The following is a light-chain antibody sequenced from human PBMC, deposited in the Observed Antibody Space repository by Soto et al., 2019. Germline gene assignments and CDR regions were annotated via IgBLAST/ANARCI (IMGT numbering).Light chain of an antibody. CDR2: AAS. CDR3: QQSYSTPPGT. CDR1: QRISNY. Sequence: DIQMTQSPSSLSASVGDRVTITCRASQRISNYLNWYQQKPGEAPKLLIYAASSLQSGVPSRFSGSGSGTDFTLTINSLQPEDFAIYYCQQSYSTPPGTFGQGTKVDIK. J-gene: IGKJ1*01. V-gene: IGKV1-39*01.